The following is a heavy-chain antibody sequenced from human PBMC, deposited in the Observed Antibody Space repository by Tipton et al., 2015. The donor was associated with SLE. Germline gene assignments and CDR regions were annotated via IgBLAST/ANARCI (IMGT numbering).Heavy chain of an antibody. D-gene: IGHD2-2*01. CDR1: GASFIISTYY. J-gene: IGHJ6*04. Sequence: TLSLTCSVSGASFIISTYYWSWIRQPPGKGLEWIGYISYSGSTHYSPSLKSRVTISLDTSKNQFSLRLSSVTAADTAVYYCASLPQGYCSTINCSPRMDVWGKGTTVTVSS. CDR2: ISYSGST. CDR3: ASLPQGYCSTINCSPRMDV. V-gene: IGHV4-61*01.